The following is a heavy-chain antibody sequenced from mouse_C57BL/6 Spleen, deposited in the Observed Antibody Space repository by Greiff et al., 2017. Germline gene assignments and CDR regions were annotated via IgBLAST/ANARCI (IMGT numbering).Heavy chain of an antibody. CDR3: ARLGAPFDY. J-gene: IGHJ2*01. CDR1: GYTFTSYW. Sequence: QVQLQQPGAELVRPGSSVKLSCKASGYTFTSYWMDWVKQRPGLGLEWIGNIYPSDSETHYNQKFKDKATLTVDKSSSTAYMQLSSLTSEDSAVYYCARLGAPFDYWGQGTTLTVSS. CDR2: IYPSDSET. V-gene: IGHV1-61*01.